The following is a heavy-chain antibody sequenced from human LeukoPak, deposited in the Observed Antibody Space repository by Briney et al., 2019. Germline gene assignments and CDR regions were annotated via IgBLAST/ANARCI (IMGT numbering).Heavy chain of an antibody. J-gene: IGHJ4*02. CDR2: ISAYNGNT. V-gene: IGHV1-18*01. CDR1: GYTFASYG. CDR3: ARRCGGDCYSLGEDY. D-gene: IGHD2-21*02. Sequence: ASVKVSCKASGYTFASYGISWVRQAPGQGLEWMGWISAYNGNTNYAQKLQGRVIMTTDTSTSTAYMELRSLRSDDTAVYYCARRCGGDCYSLGEDYWGQGTLVTVSS.